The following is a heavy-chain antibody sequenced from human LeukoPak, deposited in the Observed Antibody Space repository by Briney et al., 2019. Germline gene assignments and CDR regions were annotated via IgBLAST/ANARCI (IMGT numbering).Heavy chain of an antibody. CDR2: ISAYNGNT. V-gene: IGHV1-18*01. CDR3: ARVPITFPVYYDILSYPWFDP. CDR1: GYTFTSYG. Sequence: GASVKVSCKASGYTFTSYGISWVRQAPGQGLEWMGWISAYNGNTHYAQKLQGRVTMTTDTSTSTAYMELRSLRSDDTAVYYCARVPITFPVYYDILSYPWFDPWGQGTLVTVSS. D-gene: IGHD3-9*01. J-gene: IGHJ5*02.